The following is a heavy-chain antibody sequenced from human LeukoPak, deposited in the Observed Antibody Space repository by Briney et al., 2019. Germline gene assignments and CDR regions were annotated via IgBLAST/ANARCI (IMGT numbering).Heavy chain of an antibody. V-gene: IGHV3-23*01. CDR1: GFTFSSYG. CDR2: ISGSGVSA. J-gene: IGHJ4*02. Sequence: GGSLRLSCAASGFTFSSYGMYWVRQAPGKGLEWVSGISGSGVSAYYADSVKGRFTISRDNSKNTLYLQMNSLRGEDTAVYYCAKDLYDSSGYDDYWGQGTLVTVSS. D-gene: IGHD3-22*01. CDR3: AKDLYDSSGYDDY.